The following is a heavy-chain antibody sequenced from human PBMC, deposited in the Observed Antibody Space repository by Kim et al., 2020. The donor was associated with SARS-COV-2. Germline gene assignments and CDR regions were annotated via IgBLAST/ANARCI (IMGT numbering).Heavy chain of an antibody. D-gene: IGHD5-12*01. J-gene: IGHJ4*02. CDR3: ARECRGYDCFDF. V-gene: IGHV3-33*01. Sequence: KYYQEAGKGRFTVSRDKSNNTVHLQRNSLRPEDTAVYYCARECRGYDCFDFWGQGTLVTVSS. CDR2: K.